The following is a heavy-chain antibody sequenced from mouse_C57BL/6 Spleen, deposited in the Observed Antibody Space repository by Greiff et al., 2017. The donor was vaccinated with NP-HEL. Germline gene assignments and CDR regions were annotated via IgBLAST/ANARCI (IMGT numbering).Heavy chain of an antibody. CDR3: AKEGPYSNTSKDC. V-gene: IGHV1-69*01. CDR1: GYTFTSYW. Sequence: VQLQQPGAELVMPGASVKLSCKASGYTFTSYWMHWVKQRPGQGFAWIGEIDPSDSYTNYNQKFKGKSTLTVDKSSSTAYMQLSSLTSEDSAVYYCAKEGPYSNTSKDCWGQGTSVAVSA. J-gene: IGHJ4*01. CDR2: IDPSDSYT. D-gene: IGHD2-5*01.